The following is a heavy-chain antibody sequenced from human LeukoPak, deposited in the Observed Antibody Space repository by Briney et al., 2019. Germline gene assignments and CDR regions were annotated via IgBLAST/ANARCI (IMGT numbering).Heavy chain of an antibody. CDR1: GGSISSYY. V-gene: IGHV4-59*01. CDR3: ARRKKGSLLQYYQDR. D-gene: IGHD1-26*01. CDR2: IYYSGST. Sequence: SETLSLTCTVSGGSISSYYWSWIRQPPGKGLEWIGYIYYSGSTNYNPSLKSRVTISVDTSKNQFSLKLSSVTAADTAVYYCARRKKGSLLQYYQDRWGKGTTV. J-gene: IGHJ6*03.